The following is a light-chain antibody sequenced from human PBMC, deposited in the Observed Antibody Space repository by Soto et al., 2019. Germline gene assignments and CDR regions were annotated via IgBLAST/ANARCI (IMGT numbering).Light chain of an antibody. CDR2: EVT. CDR1: NSDIGGYNL. Sequence: QSVLTQPGSVSGSPGQSITIYCTGTNSDIGGYNLVSWFQHHPGKAPKLVIYEVTHRPSGISNRFSGSKSGNTASLTISGLQAEYEASYYCRSYTNSATLGVFGTGTKLTVL. V-gene: IGLV2-14*01. J-gene: IGLJ1*01. CDR3: RSYTNSATLGV.